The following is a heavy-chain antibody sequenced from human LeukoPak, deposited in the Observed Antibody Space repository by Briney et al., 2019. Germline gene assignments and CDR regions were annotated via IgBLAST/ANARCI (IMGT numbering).Heavy chain of an antibody. Sequence: SETLSLTCTISGGSISSYYWSWIRQPPGKGLEWIGYIYYTGSTNHNPSLKSRVTISVDTSKNQFSLKLNSVTAADTAVYYCARDRYYYDSSGYKYMDVWGKGTTVTVSS. CDR2: IYYTGST. D-gene: IGHD3-22*01. J-gene: IGHJ6*03. CDR3: ARDRYYYDSSGYKYMDV. V-gene: IGHV4-59*12. CDR1: GGSISSYY.